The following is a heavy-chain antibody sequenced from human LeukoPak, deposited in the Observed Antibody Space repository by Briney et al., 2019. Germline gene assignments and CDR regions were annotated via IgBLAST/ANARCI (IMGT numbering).Heavy chain of an antibody. D-gene: IGHD5-24*01. CDR3: ARGGDGYNLPDFDC. Sequence: GASVKVSCKASSYTLTSYGISRLRQAPGPAIEWMGWISAYNGNTNYAQKLQGRVTMTTDTSTSTAYMELRSLRSDDTAVYYCARGGDGYNLPDFDCWGQGTLVTVSS. J-gene: IGHJ4*02. CDR1: SYTLTSYG. V-gene: IGHV1-18*01. CDR2: ISAYNGNT.